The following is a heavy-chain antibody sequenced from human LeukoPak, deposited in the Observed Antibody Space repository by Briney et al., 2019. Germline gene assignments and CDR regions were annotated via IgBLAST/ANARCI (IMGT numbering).Heavy chain of an antibody. CDR1: GFIFSSYA. CDR3: AKMRGQYYHSYYMDA. J-gene: IGHJ6*03. CDR2: VCSGGST. Sequence: GGSLRLSCAASGFIFSSYAMSWVRQAPGKGLEWVSYVCSGGSTYYADSVKGRFTVSRDNSKSTLYLQMNSLTAEDTAVYYCAKMRGQYYHSYYMDAWGKGTTVTVSS. V-gene: IGHV3-23*01.